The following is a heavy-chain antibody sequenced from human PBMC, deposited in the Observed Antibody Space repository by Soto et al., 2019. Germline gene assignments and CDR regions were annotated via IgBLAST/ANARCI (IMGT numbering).Heavy chain of an antibody. D-gene: IGHD2-2*01. Sequence: SETLSLTCSVSGDYIHVGGYYWTWIRQRPGKGLEWMGYIYYTGKTYYNPSLESRLTMSVDRSKNQFSLRLTSVTAADTAVYFCGRDLASNANCIDPWGQGTLVTVSS. V-gene: IGHV4-30-4*01. CDR2: IYYTGKT. CDR1: GDYIHVGGYY. CDR3: GRDLASNANCIDP. J-gene: IGHJ5*02.